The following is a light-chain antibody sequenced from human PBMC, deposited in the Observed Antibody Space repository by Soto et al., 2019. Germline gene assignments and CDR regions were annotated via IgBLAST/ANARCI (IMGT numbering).Light chain of an antibody. V-gene: IGLV2-23*01. J-gene: IGLJ2*01. CDR1: SCDVGSYNL. CDR3: GSDAGSSTVV. CDR2: EDS. Sequence: QSALTQPASVSGSPGQSITISCTGTSCDVGSYNLVSWYQQHPGKAHKLMIYEDSKRSAGVSNRFSGSKAGNTASLTSAGLQAEDEADYYCGSDAGSSTVVFGGGTKLTVL.